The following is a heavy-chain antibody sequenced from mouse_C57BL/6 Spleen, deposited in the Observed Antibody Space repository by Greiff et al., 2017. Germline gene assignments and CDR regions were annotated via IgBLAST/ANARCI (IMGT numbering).Heavy chain of an antibody. CDR3: ARWYYGSSSWFAY. CDR2: IDPSDSHT. D-gene: IGHD1-1*01. CDR1: GYTFTSYW. Sequence: QVQLQQPGAELVKPGASVKLSCKASGYTFTSYWMQWVKQRPGQGLEWIGEIDPSDSHTNYNQKFKGKATLTVDPSSSTAYMQLSSLTAEDAAVYYCARWYYGSSSWFAYWGQGTLVTVSA. V-gene: IGHV1-50*01. J-gene: IGHJ3*01.